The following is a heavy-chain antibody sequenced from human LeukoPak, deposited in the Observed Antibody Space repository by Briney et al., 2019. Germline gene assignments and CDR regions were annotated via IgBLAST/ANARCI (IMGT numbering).Heavy chain of an antibody. Sequence: GGSLRLSCAASGFTFSSYAMHWVRQAPGKGLEWVAVISYDGSNKYYADSVKGRFTISRDNSKNTLYLQMNSLRAEDTAVYYCARDSARWAVAGTRSFDYWGQGTLVTVSS. CDR2: ISYDGSNK. J-gene: IGHJ4*02. CDR1: GFTFSSYA. V-gene: IGHV3-30*04. CDR3: ARDSARWAVAGTRSFDY. D-gene: IGHD6-19*01.